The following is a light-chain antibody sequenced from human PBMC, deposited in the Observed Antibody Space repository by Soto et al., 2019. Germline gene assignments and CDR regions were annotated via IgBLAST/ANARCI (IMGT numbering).Light chain of an antibody. Sequence: DIQMTQSPSSLSASVGDRVTITCQASQDISNYLNWYKQKPGKAPKLLIYDASNLETGVPSRFSGSGSGTDFTFTISILQPEDIATYYCQQYDNLPITFGQGTRLEIK. J-gene: IGKJ5*01. V-gene: IGKV1-33*01. CDR2: DAS. CDR3: QQYDNLPIT. CDR1: QDISNY.